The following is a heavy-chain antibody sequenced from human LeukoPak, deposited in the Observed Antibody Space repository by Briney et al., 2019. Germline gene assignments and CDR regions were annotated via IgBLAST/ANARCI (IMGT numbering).Heavy chain of an antibody. CDR3: ARDGPDGSYDY. Sequence: PGGSLRLSCAASGFTFSSYSMNWVRQAPGKGPEWVSSISSSSSYIYYADSVKGRFTISRDNAKNSLYLQMNSLRSEDTAVYYCARDGPDGSYDYWGQGTLVTVSS. D-gene: IGHD1-26*01. CDR2: ISSSSSYI. V-gene: IGHV3-21*01. CDR1: GFTFSSYS. J-gene: IGHJ4*02.